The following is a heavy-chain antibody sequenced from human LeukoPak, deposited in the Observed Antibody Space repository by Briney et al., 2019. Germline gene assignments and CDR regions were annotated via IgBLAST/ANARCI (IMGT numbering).Heavy chain of an antibody. CDR2: IYYSGST. J-gene: IGHJ5*02. CDR1: GGSISSSSYY. D-gene: IGHD2-8*01. Sequence: PSETLSLTCTVSGGSISSSSYYWGWIRQPPGKGLEWIGGIYYSGSTYYNPSLKSRVTISVDTSKNQFSLKLSSVTAADTAVYYCARRMVYAIRGVYNWFDPWGQGTLVTVSS. CDR3: ARRMVYAIRGVYNWFDP. V-gene: IGHV4-39*07.